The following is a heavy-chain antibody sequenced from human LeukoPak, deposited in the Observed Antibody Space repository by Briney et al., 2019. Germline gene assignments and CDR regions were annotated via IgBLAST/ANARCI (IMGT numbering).Heavy chain of an antibody. CDR3: ASYGSGTYYFDY. V-gene: IGHV1-46*01. D-gene: IGHD3-10*01. CDR1: GYTFTIYY. J-gene: IGHJ4*02. CDR2: INPSGGST. Sequence: ASVKVSCKASGYTFTIYYIHWVRQAPGQGLEWMGIINPSGGSTSYAQKFQGRVTMTRDTSTSTVYMELSSLRSEDTAVYYCASYGSGTYYFDYWGQGTLVTVSS.